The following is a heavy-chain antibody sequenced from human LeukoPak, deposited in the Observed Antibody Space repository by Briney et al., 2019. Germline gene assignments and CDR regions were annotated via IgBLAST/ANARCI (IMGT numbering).Heavy chain of an antibody. CDR3: ARERFGDSSGYYTPRDAFDI. CDR1: GYSFTDFY. J-gene: IGHJ3*02. D-gene: IGHD3-22*01. CDR2: INPNSGGT. Sequence: GASVKVSCKASGYSFTDFYLHWVRQAPGQGLEWMGRINPNSGGTHYAQRFQGRVTMTRDTSISTAYMELSELTSDDTAVYYCARERFGDSSGYYTPRDAFDIWGQGTMVTVSS. V-gene: IGHV1-2*02.